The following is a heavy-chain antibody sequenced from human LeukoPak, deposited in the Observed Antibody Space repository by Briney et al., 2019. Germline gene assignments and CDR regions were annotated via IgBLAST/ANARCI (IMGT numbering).Heavy chain of an antibody. CDR1: GGSISSYY. CDR3: ARGLWYSSSLLGWGI. V-gene: IGHV4-59*12. Sequence: SETLSLTCTVSGGSISSYYWSWIRQPPGKGLEWIGYIYYSGSTHYNPSLKSRVTISVDTSKNQFSLKLSSVTAADTAVYYCARGLWYSSSLLGWGIWGQGTVVTVSS. J-gene: IGHJ3*02. D-gene: IGHD6-13*01. CDR2: IYYSGST.